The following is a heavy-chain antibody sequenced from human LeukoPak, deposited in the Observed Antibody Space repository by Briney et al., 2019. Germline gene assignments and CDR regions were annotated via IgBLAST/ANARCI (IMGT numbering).Heavy chain of an antibody. V-gene: IGHV4-4*07. D-gene: IGHD1-26*01. J-gene: IGHJ2*01. CDR2: ICTSGST. CDR3: ARRGRVLRYFDL. Sequence: SETLSLTCTVSGGTISSYYWSWIRQPAGKGLEWIGHICTSGSTNYNPSLKSRVTISVDTSKNQFSLKLSSVTAADTAVYYCARRGRVLRYFDLWGRGTLVTVSS. CDR1: GGTISSYY.